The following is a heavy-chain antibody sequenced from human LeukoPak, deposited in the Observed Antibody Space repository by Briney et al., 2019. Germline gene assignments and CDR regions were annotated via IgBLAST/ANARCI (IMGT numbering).Heavy chain of an antibody. D-gene: IGHD3-22*01. CDR2: ISSSGGST. CDR3: AKFPGYYDSSGYLDY. V-gene: IGHV3-23*01. Sequence: GGSLRLSCAASGFTFSSYAMSWVRQAPGKGLEWVSAISSSGGSTYYADSVKGRFTISRDNSKNTLYLQMNSLRAEDTAVYYCAKFPGYYDSSGYLDYWGQGTLVTVSS. J-gene: IGHJ4*02. CDR1: GFTFSSYA.